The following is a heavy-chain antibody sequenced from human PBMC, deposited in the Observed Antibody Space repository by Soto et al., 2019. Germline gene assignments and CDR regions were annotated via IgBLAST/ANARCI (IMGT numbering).Heavy chain of an antibody. CDR2: ISAYNGNT. D-gene: IGHD3-10*01. V-gene: IGHV1-18*01. CDR3: ARGVPLQLGYYFDY. CDR1: GYTFTSYG. Sequence: ASVKVSCKASGYTFTSYGISWVRQAPGQGLEWMGWISAYNGNTNYAQKLQGRVTVTSDTSTSTAYMELRSLRSDGTAVYYCARGVPLQLGYYFDYWGQGTLVTVSS. J-gene: IGHJ4*02.